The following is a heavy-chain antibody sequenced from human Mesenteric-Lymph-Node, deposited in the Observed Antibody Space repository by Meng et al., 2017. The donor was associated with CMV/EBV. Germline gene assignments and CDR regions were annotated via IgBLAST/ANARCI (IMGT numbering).Heavy chain of an antibody. CDR1: GGSVSSGSYD. D-gene: IGHD4-11*01. J-gene: IGHJ6*02. CDR2: IYYSGST. CDR3: ARMTTHYYYGMDV. V-gene: IGHV4-61*01. Sequence: SETLSLTCTVSGGSVSSGSYDWSWIRQPPGKGLEWIGYIYYSGSTNYNPSLKSRVTISVDTSKNQFSLKLSSVTAADTAVYYCARMTTHYYYGMDVWGQGTTVTVSS.